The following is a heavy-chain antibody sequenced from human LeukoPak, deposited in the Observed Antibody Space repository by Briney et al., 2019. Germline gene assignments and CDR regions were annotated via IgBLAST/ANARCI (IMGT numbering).Heavy chain of an antibody. D-gene: IGHD6-13*01. CDR3: ARGYSSSWYHNWFDP. CDR2: IYHTGST. V-gene: IGHV4-38-2*02. Sequence: PSETLSLTCTVSGYSISSGCYWAWLRQTPGKGLEWIGNIYHTGSTYYNPSLKSRVTISVDRSRNQLSLKLNSVSAADTAAYVCARGYSSSWYHNWFDPWGQGTLVTVSS. CDR1: GYSISSGCY. J-gene: IGHJ5*02.